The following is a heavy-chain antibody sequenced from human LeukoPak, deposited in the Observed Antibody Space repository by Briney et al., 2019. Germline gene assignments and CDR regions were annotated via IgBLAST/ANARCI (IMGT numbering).Heavy chain of an antibody. CDR1: GFTFSSYS. V-gene: IGHV3-48*01. Sequence: GGSLRLSCAASGFTFSSYSMNWVRQAPGKGLEWVSYISSSSSTIYYADSVKGRFTISRDNAKNSLYLQMNSLRAEDTAVYYCARGARWFGELQAPYNWFDPWGQGTLVTVSS. CDR3: ARGARWFGELQAPYNWFDP. J-gene: IGHJ5*02. D-gene: IGHD3-10*01. CDR2: ISSSSSTI.